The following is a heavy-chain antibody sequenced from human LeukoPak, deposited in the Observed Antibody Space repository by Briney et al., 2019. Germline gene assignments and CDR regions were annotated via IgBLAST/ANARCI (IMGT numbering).Heavy chain of an antibody. CDR3: ARESRGYYYYYGMDV. CDR2: INSDGSST. CDR1: GFTFSSHW. V-gene: IGHV3-74*01. J-gene: IGHJ6*02. Sequence: HPGGSLRLSCAASGFTFSSHWMHWVRQAPGKGLVWVSRINSDGSSTSYADSVKGRFTVSRDNAKNTLYLQMNSLRAEDTAVYYCARESRGYYYYYGMDVWGQGTTVTVSS.